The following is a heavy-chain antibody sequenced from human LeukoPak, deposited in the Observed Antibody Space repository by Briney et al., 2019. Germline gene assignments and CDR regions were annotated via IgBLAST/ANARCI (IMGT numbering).Heavy chain of an antibody. CDR1: GYTFTSYY. Sequence: ASVKVSCKASGYTFTSYYMHWVRQAPGQGLEWMGIINPSGGSTSYAQKFQGRVTMTRDTSTSTVYMELSSLRSEDTAVYYCARAGAAMVILGPRRYYYYGMDVWGQGTTVTVSS. V-gene: IGHV1-46*01. CDR2: INPSGGST. D-gene: IGHD5-18*01. CDR3: ARAGAAMVILGPRRYYYYGMDV. J-gene: IGHJ6*02.